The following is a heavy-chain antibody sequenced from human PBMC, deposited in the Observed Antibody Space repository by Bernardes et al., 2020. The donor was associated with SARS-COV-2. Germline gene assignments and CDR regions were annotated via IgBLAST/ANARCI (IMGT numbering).Heavy chain of an antibody. J-gene: IGHJ3*02. CDR1: GYTFSSYG. CDR2: ISAYYGTT. Sequence: ASWKVYCKASGYTFSSYGISWVRQAPGHGLEWMGWISAYYGTTDYAEKFQGRVTMTTDTSTSTAYMELRSLRSDDTAVYFCATSFSSSFNAFDIWGQGTMVAGSS. CDR3: ATSFSSSFNAFDI. D-gene: IGHD6-13*01. V-gene: IGHV1-18*01.